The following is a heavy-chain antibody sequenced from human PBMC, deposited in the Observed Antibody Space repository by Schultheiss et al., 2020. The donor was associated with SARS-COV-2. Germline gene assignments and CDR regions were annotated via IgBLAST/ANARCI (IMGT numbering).Heavy chain of an antibody. CDR1: GYTFTGYY. CDR3: ASVLRYFDWSFDY. Sequence: ASVKVSCKASGYTFTGYYIHWVRQAPGQGLEWMGWISAYNGNTNYAQKLQGSVTMTRDTSITTAYMELSRLTPDDTSVYYCASVLRYFDWSFDYWGQGTLVTVSS. V-gene: IGHV1-2*02. J-gene: IGHJ4*02. D-gene: IGHD3-9*01. CDR2: ISAYNGNT.